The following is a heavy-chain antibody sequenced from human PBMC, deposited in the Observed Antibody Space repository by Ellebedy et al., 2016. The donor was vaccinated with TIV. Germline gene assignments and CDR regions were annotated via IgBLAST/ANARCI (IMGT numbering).Heavy chain of an antibody. J-gene: IGHJ4*02. CDR1: RCTFSSYG. D-gene: IGHD5-18*01. CDR3: ARANHGRDYSFGDY. Sequence: GESLKISCTASRCTFSSYGIHWVRQAPGKGLEWVAVISYDGTNKYYSDSVKGRFTISRDNSKNTLYLQMNSLRAEDTAVYYCARANHGRDYSFGDYWGQGTLVTVSS. CDR2: ISYDGTNK. V-gene: IGHV3-30*03.